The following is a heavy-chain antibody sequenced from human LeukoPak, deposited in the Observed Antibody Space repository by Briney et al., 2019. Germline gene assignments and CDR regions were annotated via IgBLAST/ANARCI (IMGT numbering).Heavy chain of an antibody. CDR3: ARNGIMGAGYYFDY. Sequence: GGSLRLSCAASGFTFSTYTLNWVRQAPGKGLEWVSSISSSSSYIYYADSVKGRFTISRDNAKNSLYLQMNSLRAEDTAVYYSARNGIMGAGYYFDYWGQGTLVTVSS. J-gene: IGHJ4*02. V-gene: IGHV3-21*01. D-gene: IGHD1-26*01. CDR2: ISSSSSYI. CDR1: GFTFSTYT.